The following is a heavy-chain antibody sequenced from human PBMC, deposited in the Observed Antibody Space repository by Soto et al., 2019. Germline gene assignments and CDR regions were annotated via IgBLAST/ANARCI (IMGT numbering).Heavy chain of an antibody. Sequence: SETLSLTCIVSGVSISSGYCTWIRQSPGKGLEWIGYISHSGPRHYRASLQSRLTMSVETSKNQFSLNLTSVTAADTAIYYCATSNTTCPGCYSWGPGTRVTVSS. CDR1: GVSISSGY. CDR2: ISHSGPR. CDR3: ATSNTTCPGCYS. V-gene: IGHV4-59*01. J-gene: IGHJ5*02. D-gene: IGHD2-2*01.